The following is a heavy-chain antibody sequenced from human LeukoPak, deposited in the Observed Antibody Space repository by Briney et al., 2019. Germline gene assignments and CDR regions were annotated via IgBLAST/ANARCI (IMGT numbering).Heavy chain of an antibody. CDR1: GYTFTSYG. V-gene: IGHV1-18*01. CDR3: ARAVPLTTTVDY. CDR2: ISAYNGNT. J-gene: IGHJ4*02. Sequence: ASVKVSCKASGYTFTSYGISWVRQAPGQGLEWMGWISAYNGNTNYAQKLQGRVTMTTDTSTSTAYMELRSLRSEDTAVYYCARAVPLTTTVDYWGQGTLVTVSS. D-gene: IGHD1-1*01.